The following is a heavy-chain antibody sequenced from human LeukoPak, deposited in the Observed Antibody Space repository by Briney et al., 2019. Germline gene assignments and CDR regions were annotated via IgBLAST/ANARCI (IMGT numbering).Heavy chain of an antibody. CDR1: GYCISSGYY. CDR3: ARTQMWVLWFGELEGYYFDY. J-gene: IGHJ4*02. CDR2: IYHSGST. Sequence: SETLSLTCTVSGYCISSGYYWGWIRQPPGKGLEWIGSIYHSGSTYYNPSLKSRVTISVDTSKNQFSLKLSSVTAADTAVYYCARTQMWVLWFGELEGYYFDYWGQGTLVTVSS. V-gene: IGHV4-38-2*02. D-gene: IGHD3-10*01.